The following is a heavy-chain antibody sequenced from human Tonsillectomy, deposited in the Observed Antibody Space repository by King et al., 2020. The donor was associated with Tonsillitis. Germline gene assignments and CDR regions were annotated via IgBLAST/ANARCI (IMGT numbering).Heavy chain of an antibody. V-gene: IGHV3-64D*06. Sequence: VQLVESGGGLVQPGGSLRLSCSASGFTFSSYAMHWVRQAPGKGLEYVSAISSNGGSTYYADSVKGRFTISRDNSKNTLYLQMSSLRAEDTAVYYCVKVQQFYDYVWGSYRKAAFAIWGQGTMVTVSS. CDR3: VKVQQFYDYVWGSYRKAAFAI. CDR1: GFTFSSYA. J-gene: IGHJ3*02. CDR2: ISSNGGST. D-gene: IGHD3-16*02.